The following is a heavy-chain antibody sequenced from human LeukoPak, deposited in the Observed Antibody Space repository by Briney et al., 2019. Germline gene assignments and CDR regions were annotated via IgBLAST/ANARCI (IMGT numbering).Heavy chain of an antibody. CDR1: GFTFSSYG. J-gene: IGHJ4*02. CDR2: IRYDGSNK. Sequence: GGSLRLSCAASGFTFSSYGMHWVRQAPGKGLEWVAFIRYDGSNKYYADSVKGRFTISRDNSKNTLYLQMNSLRAEDTAVYYCARDPSVATTPYFDYWGQGTLVTVSS. D-gene: IGHD5-12*01. CDR3: ARDPSVATTPYFDY. V-gene: IGHV3-30*02.